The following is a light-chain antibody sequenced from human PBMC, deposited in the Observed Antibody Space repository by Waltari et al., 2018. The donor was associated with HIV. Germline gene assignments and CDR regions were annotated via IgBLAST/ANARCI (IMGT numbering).Light chain of an antibody. CDR1: QSVSSTY. V-gene: IGKV3-20*01. J-gene: IGKJ1*01. Sequence: EIVLTQSPGTLSLSPGERGTLSFRASQSVSSTYLAWYQQKPGQAPRLLIYAASSSASGIPDRFGGSGSGTDFTFTISRLEPEDVAVYYCQKYGSSPQTFGQGTKVEIK. CDR3: QKYGSSPQT. CDR2: AAS.